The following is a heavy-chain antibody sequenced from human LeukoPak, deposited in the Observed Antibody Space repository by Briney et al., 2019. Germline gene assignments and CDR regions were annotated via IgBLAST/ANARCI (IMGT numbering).Heavy chain of an antibody. D-gene: IGHD3-3*01. CDR1: GGSISSSSYY. V-gene: IGHV4-39*07. Sequence: SETLSLTCTVSGGSISSSSYYWGWIRQAPGKGLEWIATIYHSGSTYYNPSLQSPVTISLDTSKNQFSLKLRSLTAADTAVYFCARDGLGFDTSGFSRWGQGTLVTVSS. J-gene: IGHJ4*02. CDR2: IYHSGST. CDR3: ARDGLGFDTSGFSR.